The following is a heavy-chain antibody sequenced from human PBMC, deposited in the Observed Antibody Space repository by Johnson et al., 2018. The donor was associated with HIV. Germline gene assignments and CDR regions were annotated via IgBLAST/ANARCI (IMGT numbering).Heavy chain of an antibody. V-gene: IGHV3-66*01. CDR3: VRDLWQQLRGAFDI. Sequence: VQLVESGGGLVQPGGSLRLSCAASGFTVSGNYMSWVRQAPGKGLEWVSVIYSGYSRYYAASVKDRFTIFRDNSKNRLYLQMNSLRADDTAVYYCVRDLWQQLRGAFDIWGQGTMVTVSS. D-gene: IGHD6-13*01. CDR1: GFTVSGNY. CDR2: IYSGYSR. J-gene: IGHJ3*02.